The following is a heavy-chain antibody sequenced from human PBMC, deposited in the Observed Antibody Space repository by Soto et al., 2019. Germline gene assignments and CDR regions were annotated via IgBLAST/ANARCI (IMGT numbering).Heavy chain of an antibody. Sequence: QITLKESGPTLVKPTQTLTLTCSFSGFSLSTRGMSVVWIRQPPGKALEWLALIYWDDAKRYSPSLKSRLTISKDTSKNQVVLTMTNMDPADTATYYCAHVLGYCSGGSCYSRPSDYWGQGTLVTVSS. CDR1: GFSLSTRGMS. V-gene: IGHV2-5*02. CDR2: IYWDDAK. J-gene: IGHJ4*02. CDR3: AHVLGYCSGGSCYSRPSDY. D-gene: IGHD2-15*01.